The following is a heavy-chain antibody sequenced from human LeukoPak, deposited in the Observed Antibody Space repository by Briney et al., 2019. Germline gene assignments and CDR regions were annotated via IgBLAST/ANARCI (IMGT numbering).Heavy chain of an antibody. CDR1: GFTFSSYA. V-gene: IGHV3-30-3*01. J-gene: IGHJ4*02. D-gene: IGHD1-26*01. Sequence: GGSLRLSCAASGFTFSSYAMHWVRQAPGKGLEWVAVISYDGSNKYYADSVKGRFTISRDNSKNTLYLQMNSLRAEDTAVYYCAKGREAYSGSYTPFDSWGQGTLVTVSS. CDR2: ISYDGSNK. CDR3: AKGREAYSGSYTPFDS.